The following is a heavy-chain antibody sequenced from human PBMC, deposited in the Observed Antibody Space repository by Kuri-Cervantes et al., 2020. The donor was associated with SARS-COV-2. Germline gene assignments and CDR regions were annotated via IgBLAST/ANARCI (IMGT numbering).Heavy chain of an antibody. Sequence: ASVKVSCRASGYTFTSYYMHWVRQAPGQGLEWMGIINPSGGSTSHAQKFQGRVTMTRDTSTSTVYMELSSPRSEDTAVYYCARARGFGTETNWFDPWGQGTLVTVSS. D-gene: IGHD3-10*01. V-gene: IGHV1-46*01. CDR2: INPSGGST. J-gene: IGHJ5*02. CDR3: ARARGFGTETNWFDP. CDR1: GYTFTSYY.